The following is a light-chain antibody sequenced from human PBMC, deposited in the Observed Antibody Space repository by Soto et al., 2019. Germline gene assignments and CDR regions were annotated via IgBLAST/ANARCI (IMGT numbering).Light chain of an antibody. CDR1: QSVRSN. J-gene: IGKJ5*01. Sequence: EVVMTQSPATLSVSPGERATLSCRASQSVRSNLAWYQQKPGQAPRILIYGASTRATGIPARFSGSGSGTEFTLTISSLQSEDSAVYYCQQYNNWPPITFGQGTRLEMK. CDR3: QQYNNWPPIT. CDR2: GAS. V-gene: IGKV3-15*01.